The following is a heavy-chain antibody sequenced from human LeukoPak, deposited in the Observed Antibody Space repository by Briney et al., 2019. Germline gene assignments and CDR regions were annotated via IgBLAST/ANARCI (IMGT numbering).Heavy chain of an antibody. D-gene: IGHD2-2*02. CDR3: ARDYCSSTSCYISWVYYYGMDV. V-gene: IGHV3-30*03. CDR1: GFTFSYYG. Sequence: GRSLRLSCAASGFTFSYYGMHWVRQAPGKGLEWVALISYDGSNKYYADSVQGRFTISRDDSENTLYLQMNSLRAEDTAVYYCARDYCSSTSCYISWVYYYGMDVWGQGTTVTVSS. J-gene: IGHJ6*02. CDR2: ISYDGSNK.